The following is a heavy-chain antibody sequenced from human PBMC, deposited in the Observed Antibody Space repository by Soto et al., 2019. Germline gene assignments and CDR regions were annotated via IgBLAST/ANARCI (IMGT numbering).Heavy chain of an antibody. CDR3: AAGEASSRNLAPHYLDF. J-gene: IGHJ4*02. D-gene: IGHD6-13*01. Sequence: SETLSLTCTVSGGSMRNYFWTWIRQPPGKGLEWIGYIHYSGTTSFFPSYNPSLRSRVTISEDTSKNQFSLKLLSVTTADTAVYFCAAGEASSRNLAPHYLDFWGQGTLVTVSS. CDR1: GGSMRNYF. CDR2: IHYSGTT. V-gene: IGHV4-59*01.